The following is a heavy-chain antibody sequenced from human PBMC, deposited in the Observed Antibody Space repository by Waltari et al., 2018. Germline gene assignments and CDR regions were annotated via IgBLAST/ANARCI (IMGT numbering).Heavy chain of an antibody. Sequence: QVQLVESGGGVVQPGRSLRLSCAASGFTFSSYAMHWVRQAPGKGLEWVAVISYDGSNKYYADSVKGRFTISRDNSKNTLYLQMNSLRAEDTAVYYCARVRYSMIVVVIFDYWGQGTLVTVSS. CDR1: GFTFSSYA. V-gene: IGHV3-30*01. CDR2: ISYDGSNK. J-gene: IGHJ4*02. D-gene: IGHD3-22*01. CDR3: ARVRYSMIVVVIFDY.